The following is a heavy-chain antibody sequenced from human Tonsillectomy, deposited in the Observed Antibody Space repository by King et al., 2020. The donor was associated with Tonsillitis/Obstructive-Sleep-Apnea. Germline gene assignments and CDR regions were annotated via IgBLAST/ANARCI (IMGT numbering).Heavy chain of an antibody. D-gene: IGHD4-17*01. CDR3: ARAKREYGDYHLIDAFDS. CDR2: ISYDGNNK. V-gene: IGHV3-30*04. J-gene: IGHJ3*02. Sequence: VQLVESGGGVVQPGRSLRVSCAASGFNFSYYAMHWVRQAPGKGLEWVAVISYDGNNKYYADSVKGRFTISRDISKNTLFLQMHSLRPEDRAVYYCARAKREYGDYHLIDAFDSWGQGTLVTVSS. CDR1: GFNFSYYA.